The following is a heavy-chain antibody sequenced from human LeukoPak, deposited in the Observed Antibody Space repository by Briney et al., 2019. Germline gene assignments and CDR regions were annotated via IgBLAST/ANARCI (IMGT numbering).Heavy chain of an antibody. J-gene: IGHJ4*02. CDR1: GFTFSSYW. D-gene: IGHD3-22*01. Sequence: PGGSLRLSCAASGFTFSSYWMSWVRQAPGKGLEWVANIKQDGSEKYYVDSVKGRFTISRDNAKNSLYLQMNSLRAEDTAVYYCARVVGDYYDSSGSWAYFDYWGQGTLVTVSS. CDR3: ARVVGDYYDSSGSWAYFDY. V-gene: IGHV3-7*01. CDR2: IKQDGSEK.